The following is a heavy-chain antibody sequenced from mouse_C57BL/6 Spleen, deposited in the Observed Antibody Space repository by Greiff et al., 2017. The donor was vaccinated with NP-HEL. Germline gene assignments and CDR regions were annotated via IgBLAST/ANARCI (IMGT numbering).Heavy chain of an antibody. Sequence: QVQLQQSGAELVRPGSSVKLSCKDSYFAFMASAMHWVKQRPGHGLEWIGSFTMYSDATEYSENFKGKATLTANTSSSTAYMELSSLTSEDSAVYYCARGGTYDYDEGAYAMDYWGQGTSVTVSS. D-gene: IGHD2-4*01. CDR2: FTMYSDAT. CDR3: ARGGTYDYDEGAYAMDY. CDR1: YFAFMASA. V-gene: IGHV1-49*01. J-gene: IGHJ4*01.